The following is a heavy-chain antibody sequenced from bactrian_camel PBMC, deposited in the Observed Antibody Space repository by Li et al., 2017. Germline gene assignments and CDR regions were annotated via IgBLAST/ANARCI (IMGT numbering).Heavy chain of an antibody. CDR2: ITSDGTT. D-gene: IGHD4*01. Sequence: VQLVESGGGSVQTGGSLRLSCAASGFAFSSYWMYWVSQAKGKGLERVSIITSDGTTYYRDSVKGRFTISRDNAKNTVYLQMNSLRPEDTAVYYCVKDRLGASVIFGSWGQGTQVTVS. CDR3: VKDRLGASVIFGS. J-gene: IGHJ6*01. CDR1: GFAFSSYW. V-gene: IGHV3S1*01.